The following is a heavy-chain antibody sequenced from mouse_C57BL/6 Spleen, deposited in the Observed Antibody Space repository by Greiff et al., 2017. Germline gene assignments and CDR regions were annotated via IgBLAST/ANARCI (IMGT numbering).Heavy chain of an antibody. CDR3: AGDDWDVGYFDV. J-gene: IGHJ1*03. D-gene: IGHD4-1*01. CDR1: GFTFSDFY. V-gene: IGHV7-1*01. CDR2: SRNKANDYTT. Sequence: EVKVVESGGGLVQSGRSLRLSCATSGFTFSDFYMEWVRQAPGKGLEWIAASRNKANDYTTEYSATVKGRFIVSRDTSQSILYLQMHALRAEDTAMYYCAGDDWDVGYFDVWGTGTTVTVSS.